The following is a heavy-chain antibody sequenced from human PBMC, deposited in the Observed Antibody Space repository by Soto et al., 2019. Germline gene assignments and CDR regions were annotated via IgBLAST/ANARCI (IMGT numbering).Heavy chain of an antibody. V-gene: IGHV1-69*13. CDR2: IIPIFGTA. CDR3: AIDQYLYFDYVWGSYRSAYYFDY. D-gene: IGHD3-16*02. J-gene: IGHJ4*02. Sequence: SVKVSCKASGGTFSSYAISWVRQAPGQGLEWMGGIIPIFGTANYAQKFQGIVTITADESTSTAYMELSSLRSEDTAVYYCAIDQYLYFDYVWGSYRSAYYFDYWGQGPLVTVSS. CDR1: GGTFSSYA.